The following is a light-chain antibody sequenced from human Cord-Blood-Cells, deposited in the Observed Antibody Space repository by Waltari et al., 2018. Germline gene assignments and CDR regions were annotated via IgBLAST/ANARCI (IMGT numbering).Light chain of an antibody. CDR3: QQYYSTPRT. J-gene: IGKJ1*01. Sequence: DIVMTQSPDSLAVSLGERATXXRKYSQSVLYSSNNKNYLSWYQQKPGQPPKLLIYWASTRESGVPDRFSGSGSGTDFTLTISSLQAEDVAVYYCQQYYSTPRTFGQGTKVEIK. CDR1: QSVLYSSNNKNY. V-gene: IGKV4-1*01. CDR2: WAS.